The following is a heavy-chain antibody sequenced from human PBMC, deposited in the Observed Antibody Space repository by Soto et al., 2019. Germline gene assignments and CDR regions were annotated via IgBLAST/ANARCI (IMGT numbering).Heavy chain of an antibody. CDR3: VASPGWWYLGH. D-gene: IGHD2-15*01. CDR2: IYATGST. V-gene: IGHV4-4*02. Sequence: QVHLQESGPGLVKPSGTLSLTCAVSSVSVSSGYWWSWVRQPPGKGLEWIGEIYATGSTNYNPSHKSRVTMSLDKSEKQFSLNLNSVTAADTAVYYCVASPGWWYLGHWGQGTLVTVSS. J-gene: IGHJ4*02. CDR1: SVSVSSGYW.